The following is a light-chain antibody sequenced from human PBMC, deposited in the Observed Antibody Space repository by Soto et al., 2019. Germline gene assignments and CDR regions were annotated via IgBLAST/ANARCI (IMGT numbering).Light chain of an antibody. V-gene: IGLV2-14*03. Sequence: QSVLTQPASVSGSPGQAITVSCSVTSSDIGAHNFVSWYQQHPGKAPKLIIYEVINRPSGVSDRFSGSKSGNTASLTISGLQSEDEADYYCNSYTTSNTFVFGSGTKVTV. CDR1: SSDIGAHNF. CDR3: NSYTTSNTFV. CDR2: EVI. J-gene: IGLJ1*01.